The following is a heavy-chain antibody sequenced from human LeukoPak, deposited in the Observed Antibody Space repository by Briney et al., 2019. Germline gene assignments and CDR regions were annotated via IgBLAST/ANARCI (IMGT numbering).Heavy chain of an antibody. V-gene: IGHV4-59*08. Sequence: PSETLSLTCTVSGGSISSYYWSWIRQPPGKGLEWIGYIYYSGSTNYNPSLKSRVTISVDTSKNQFSLKLSSVTAADTAVYYCARLIPGTRYLDWLEGGHYYGMDVWGQGTTVTVSS. CDR2: IYYSGST. J-gene: IGHJ6*02. D-gene: IGHD3-9*01. CDR1: GGSISSYY. CDR3: ARLIPGTRYLDWLEGGHYYGMDV.